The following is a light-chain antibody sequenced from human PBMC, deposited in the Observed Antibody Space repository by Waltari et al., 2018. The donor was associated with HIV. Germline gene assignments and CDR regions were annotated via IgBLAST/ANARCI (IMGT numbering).Light chain of an antibody. V-gene: IGKV1-39*01. CDR2: AAS. CDR3: QQSYSTPVT. CDR1: QTISSY. J-gene: IGKJ3*01. Sequence: QSTWAPSSLSASVVDRVTITCRASQTISSYLNWYQQKPGKAPKLLIYAASSLQSGVPSRFSGSGSGTDFTLTISSLQPEDFAAYYCQQSYSTPVTFGPGTKVDIK.